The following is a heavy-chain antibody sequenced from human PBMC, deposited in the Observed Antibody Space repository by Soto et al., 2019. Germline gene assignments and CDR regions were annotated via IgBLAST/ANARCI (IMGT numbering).Heavy chain of an antibody. D-gene: IGHD2-2*01. CDR2: LSDSGGHT. Sequence: PGGSLRLSCAASGFTFSDYAIIWIRQVPGKGLQWVSTLSDSGGHTYYADSVKCRFTISRDNPKNTLYLQMNSLRAEDTAVYYCAKDSQSVSVSAARVYGMDVWGQGTTVTVSS. CDR1: GFTFSDYA. J-gene: IGHJ6*02. CDR3: AKDSQSVSVSAARVYGMDV. V-gene: IGHV3-23*01.